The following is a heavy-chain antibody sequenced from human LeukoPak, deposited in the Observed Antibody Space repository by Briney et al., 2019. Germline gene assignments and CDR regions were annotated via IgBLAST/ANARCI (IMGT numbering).Heavy chain of an antibody. J-gene: IGHJ5*02. V-gene: IGHV4-59*01. CDR1: RDSISSYY. CDR3: ARDGGYPNWFDP. D-gene: IGHD5-12*01. Sequence: SATLTLISPEDRDSISSYYCSWLGEPPGKGMKWIGYIYYSGSTNYNPSLKSRVTISVDTSKNQFSLKLSSVTAADTAVYYCARDGGYPNWFDPWGQGTLVIVSS. CDR2: IYYSGST.